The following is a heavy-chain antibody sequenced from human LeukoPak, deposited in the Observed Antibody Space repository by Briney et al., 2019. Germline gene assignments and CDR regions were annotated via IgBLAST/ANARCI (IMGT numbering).Heavy chain of an antibody. Sequence: GGSLRLSCVGSGFNFSSHGMNWVRQAPGKGLEWLSAIGGRGHSTHYADSVQGRFTISRDNSKNTLYLQMNSLRAEDTAVYYCAAMTSVTTGDYWGQGTLVTVSS. D-gene: IGHD4-11*01. CDR3: AAMTSVTTGDY. J-gene: IGHJ4*02. V-gene: IGHV3-23*01. CDR1: GFNFSSHG. CDR2: IGGRGHST.